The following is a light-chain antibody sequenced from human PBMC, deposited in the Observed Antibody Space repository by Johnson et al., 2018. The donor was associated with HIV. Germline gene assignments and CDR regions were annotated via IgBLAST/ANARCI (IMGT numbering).Light chain of an antibody. V-gene: IGLV1-51*02. CDR3: GTWDSSLSALA. CDR1: SSNIGNNY. CDR2: ENN. Sequence: QSVLTQPPSVSAAPGQKVTISCSGSSSNIGNNYVSWYQQLPGTAPKLLIYENNKRPSGIPDRFSGSKSGTSATLGITGLQTGDEADYYCGTWDSSLSALAFGTGNKVTVL. J-gene: IGLJ1*01.